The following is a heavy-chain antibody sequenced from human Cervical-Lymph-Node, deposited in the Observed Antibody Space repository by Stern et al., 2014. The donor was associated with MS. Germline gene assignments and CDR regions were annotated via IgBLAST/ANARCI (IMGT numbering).Heavy chain of an antibody. J-gene: IGHJ4*02. CDR3: ARSDRLWGSFDY. D-gene: IGHD3-16*01. CDR1: GASITNVGYY. V-gene: IGHV4-31*03. CDR2: ISYIGST. Sequence: QVQLVESGTGLEKPSPTLSLTCTVSGASITNVGYYWSWIRQHPGQGLKWIAYISYIGSTYYNPSLKSRISISADTSKNQFSLSRTTVTAADTALYYCARSDRLWGSFDYWGQGTLVAVSS.